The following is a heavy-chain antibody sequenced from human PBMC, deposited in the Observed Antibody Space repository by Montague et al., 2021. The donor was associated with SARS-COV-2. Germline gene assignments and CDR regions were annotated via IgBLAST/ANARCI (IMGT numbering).Heavy chain of an antibody. CDR1: GGSFNNYC. J-gene: IGHJ6*02. Sequence: SETLSLTCAVYGGSFNNYCWSWILQPPGKGLEWIGEIDQGGATNYSPSLLSRLTLSVDTSKNQFSLKLSSVTAADTAVYFCSRGQRQTCSVFGVLAGGPGRKRYGLADWGLGTPVTVS. CDR2: IDQGGAT. CDR3: SRGQRQTCSVFGVLAGGPGRKRYGLAD. V-gene: IGHV4-34*01. D-gene: IGHD3-3*01.